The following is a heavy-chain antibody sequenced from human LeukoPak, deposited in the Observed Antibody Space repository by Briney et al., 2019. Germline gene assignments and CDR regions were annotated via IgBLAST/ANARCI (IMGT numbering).Heavy chain of an antibody. CDR3: ARHYGGLDDY. CDR1: GGTFSSYA. J-gene: IGHJ4*02. V-gene: IGHV1-69*04. D-gene: IGHD4-23*01. CDR2: IIPIVGTT. Sequence: WASVKVSCKASGGTFSSYAISWVRQAPGQGLEWMGRIIPIVGTTNYAQNFQGRVTITADKSTSSVYMELSSLRSDDTAVYCCARHYGGLDDYWGQGTLVIVSS.